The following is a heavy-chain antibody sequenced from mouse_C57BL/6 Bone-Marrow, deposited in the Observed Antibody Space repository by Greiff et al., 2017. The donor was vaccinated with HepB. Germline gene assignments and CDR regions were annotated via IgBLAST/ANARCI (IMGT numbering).Heavy chain of an antibody. Sequence: DVMLEESGGGLVQPKGSLKLSCAASGFSFNTYAMNWVRQAPGKGVEWVARIRSKRNNYATYYAVSVRDRFTNTSDDSESMLYLQMKNLKTEDTALYYCVGHELLFAYWGQGTLVTVSA. CDR3: VGHELLFAY. J-gene: IGHJ3*01. V-gene: IGHV10-1*01. CDR1: GFSFNTYA. CDR2: IRSKRNNYAT.